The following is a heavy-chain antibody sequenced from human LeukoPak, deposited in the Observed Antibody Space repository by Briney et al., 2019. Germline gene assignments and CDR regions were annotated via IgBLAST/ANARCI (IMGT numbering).Heavy chain of an antibody. J-gene: IGHJ6*04. CDR2: IIPIFGTA. CDR1: GGTFSSYA. CDR3: ARVAIEGCSSTSCYANGMDI. D-gene: IGHD2-2*01. V-gene: IGHV1-69*01. Sequence: GASVKVSCKASGGTFSSYAISWVRQAPGQGLEWMGGIIPIFGTANYAQKFQGRVTITADEPTSTAYMELSSLRSEDTAVYYCARVAIEGCSSTSCYANGMDIWGKGATVTISS.